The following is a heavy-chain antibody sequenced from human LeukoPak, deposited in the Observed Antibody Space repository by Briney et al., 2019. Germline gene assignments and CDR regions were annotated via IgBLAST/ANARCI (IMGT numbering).Heavy chain of an antibody. CDR3: ARGEWLLLPPILDY. D-gene: IGHD3-22*01. CDR1: GFTFSSYS. CDR2: ISSSSSTI. J-gene: IGHJ4*02. Sequence: GGSLRLSCAASGFTFSSYSMNWVRQAPGKGLEWVSYISSSSSTIYYADSVKGRFTISRDNAKNSLYLQMNSLRAEDTAVYYCARGEWLLLPPILDYWGQGTLVTVSS. V-gene: IGHV3-48*04.